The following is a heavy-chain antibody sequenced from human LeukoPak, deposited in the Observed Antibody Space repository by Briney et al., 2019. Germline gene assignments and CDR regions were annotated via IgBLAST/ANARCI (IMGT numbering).Heavy chain of an antibody. J-gene: IGHJ4*02. V-gene: IGHV3-23*01. CDR2: ISGSGGST. D-gene: IGHD3-10*01. Sequence: ETLSLTCAVYGGSFSGYYWSWIRQPPGKGLEWVSAISGSGGSTYYADSVKGRFTISRDNSKNTLYLQMNSLRAEDTAVYYCAKKDGFRTFDYWGQGTLVTVSS. CDR3: AKKDGFRTFDY. CDR1: GGSFSGYY.